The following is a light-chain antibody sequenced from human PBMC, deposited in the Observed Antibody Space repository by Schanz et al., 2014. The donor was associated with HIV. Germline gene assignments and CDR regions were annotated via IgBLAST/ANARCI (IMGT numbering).Light chain of an antibody. V-gene: IGLV2-14*01. CDR2: DVS. Sequence: QSALTQPPSASGSPGQSVTISCTGTSSDVGGYNYVSWYQQHPGKAPKLMIYDVSNRPSGVSNRFSGSKSGNTASLTISGLQAEDEGDYYCCSYSRVGTPHYVFGTGTKLTVL. J-gene: IGLJ1*01. CDR1: SSDVGGYNY. CDR3: CSYSRVGTPHYV.